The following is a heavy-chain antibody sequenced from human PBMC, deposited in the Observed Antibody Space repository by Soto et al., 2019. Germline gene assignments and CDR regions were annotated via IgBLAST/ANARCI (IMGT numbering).Heavy chain of an antibody. CDR1: GYTFANYD. Sequence: QVQLVQSAAEVKKPGASVKVSCKASGYTFANYDISWVRQAPGQGLEWMGRISTKSGNTEYAQNGQGRVTLTADSSTTTVHMELRSLRSDDTAVYYCARSYFDSWTEYSNPVKYWGQGTLVAVSS. J-gene: IGHJ4*02. CDR3: ARSYFDSWTEYSNPVKY. V-gene: IGHV1-18*04. CDR2: ISTKSGNT. D-gene: IGHD3-3*01.